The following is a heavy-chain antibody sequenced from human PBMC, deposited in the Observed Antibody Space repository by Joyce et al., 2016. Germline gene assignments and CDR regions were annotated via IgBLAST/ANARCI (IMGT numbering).Heavy chain of an antibody. CDR1: GFTFSSYG. D-gene: IGHD1-26*01. CDR2: ISFDGRDT. V-gene: IGHV3-30*18. J-gene: IGHJ4*02. Sequence: QVQLVESGGGVVQPGRSLRLSCAASGFTFSSYGMHWVRQAPGKGLEWVAAISFDGRDTYYADSVKGRFTISRDNSKNTLYLKMNSLRAEDTAVYYCAKELYGGTYWIDYWGQGTLVTVSS. CDR3: AKELYGGTYWIDY.